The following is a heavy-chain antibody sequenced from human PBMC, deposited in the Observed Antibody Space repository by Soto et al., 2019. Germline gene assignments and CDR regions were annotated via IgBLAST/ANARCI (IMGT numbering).Heavy chain of an antibody. Sequence: PGGSLRLSCAASGFGFTFSTSAMSWVRQAPGKGLEWVAVIWYDGSNKYYADSVKGRFTISRDNSKNTLYLQMNSLRAEDTAVYYCARDGGFTMILNPPPPPEYYFDYWGQGTRVTVSS. CDR3: ARDGGFTMILNPPPPPEYYFDY. D-gene: IGHD3-22*01. J-gene: IGHJ4*02. V-gene: IGHV3-33*08. CDR2: IWYDGSNK. CDR1: GFGFTFSTSA.